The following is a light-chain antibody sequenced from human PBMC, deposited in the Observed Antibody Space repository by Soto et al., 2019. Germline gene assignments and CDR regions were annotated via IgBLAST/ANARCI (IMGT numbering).Light chain of an antibody. CDR3: AAWDDRLSAVV. CDR2: RNN. Sequence: QSVLTQPPSASGTPGQRVTISCSGSSSNIGSNYVYWYQQLPGTAPKLLINRNNQRPSGVPDRISGSKSGTSASLAISGLRSEDAADYYCAAWDDRLSAVVFGGGTKLTVL. CDR1: SSNIGSNY. V-gene: IGLV1-47*01. J-gene: IGLJ2*01.